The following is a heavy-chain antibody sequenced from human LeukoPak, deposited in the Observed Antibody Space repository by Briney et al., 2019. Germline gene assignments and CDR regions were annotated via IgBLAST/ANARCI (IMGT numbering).Heavy chain of an antibody. V-gene: IGHV3-30*01. D-gene: IGHD3-10*01. J-gene: IGHJ4*02. Sequence: GRSPRLSCAASGFIFSNYAMHWVRQAPGKGLEWVALISSDGSKTYHADSVKGRFSISRDNSKNTLYLQLNSLRADHTSVYYCARDSTYWYDSGSSGPHYFDYWGQGTLVTVSS. CDR1: GFIFSNYA. CDR2: ISSDGSKT. CDR3: ARDSTYWYDSGSSGPHYFDY.